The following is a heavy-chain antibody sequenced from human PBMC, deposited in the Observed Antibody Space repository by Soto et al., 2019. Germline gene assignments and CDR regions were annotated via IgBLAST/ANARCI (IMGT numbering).Heavy chain of an antibody. V-gene: IGHV1-2*04. Sequence: ASVKVSCKASGYTFTSYAMHWVRQAPGQGLEWMGWINPNSGGTNYAQKFQGWVTMTRDTSISTAYMELSRLRSDDTAVYYCARATGSGSLLYYYYGMDVWGQGTTVTVSS. J-gene: IGHJ6*02. CDR3: ARATGSGSLLYYYYGMDV. CDR2: INPNSGGT. CDR1: GYTFTSYA. D-gene: IGHD2-15*01.